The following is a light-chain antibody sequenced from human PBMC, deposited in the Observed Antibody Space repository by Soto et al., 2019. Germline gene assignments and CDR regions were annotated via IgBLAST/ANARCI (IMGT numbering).Light chain of an antibody. J-gene: IGLJ2*01. CDR2: LNSDGSH. CDR3: QTWGTGIFVF. Sequence: QLVLTQSPSASASLGASVKLTCTLSSGNSSYAIAWHQQQPEKGPRYLMKLNSDGSHSKGDGVPDRFSGSSSGAERYLTISSLQSEDEADYYCQTWGTGIFVFFGGGTQLTVL. CDR1: SGNSSYA. V-gene: IGLV4-69*01.